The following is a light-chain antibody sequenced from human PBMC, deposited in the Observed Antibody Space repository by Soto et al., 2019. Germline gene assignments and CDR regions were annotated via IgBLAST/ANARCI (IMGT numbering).Light chain of an antibody. V-gene: IGKV1-5*01. J-gene: IGKJ1*01. CDR2: DAS. CDR1: QSISSW. CDR3: QQYNSYSPST. Sequence: DIQITQSPSTLSASVGDRVTITCRASQSISSWLAWYQQKPGKAPKLLIYDASSLESGVPSRFSGSGSGTEFTLTISSLXPDDFATYYCQQYNSYSPSTFGQGTKVDIK.